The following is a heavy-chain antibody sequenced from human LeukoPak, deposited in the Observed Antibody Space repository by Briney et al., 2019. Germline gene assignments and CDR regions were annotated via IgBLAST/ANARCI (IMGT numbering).Heavy chain of an antibody. J-gene: IGHJ4*02. CDR2: IFHSGST. V-gene: IGHV4-4*02. D-gene: IGHD2-2*01. Sequence: PSETLSLTCAVSGGSIGASINSPNWWSWARQPPGKGLEWIGEIFHSGSTNYNPSLKSRVTMSVDKSKNQFSLNLTSVTAADTAVYFCARAPRAYCSTTGSCFQDYWGQGTLVTVSS. CDR3: ARAPRAYCSTTGSCFQDY. CDR1: GGSIGASINSPNW.